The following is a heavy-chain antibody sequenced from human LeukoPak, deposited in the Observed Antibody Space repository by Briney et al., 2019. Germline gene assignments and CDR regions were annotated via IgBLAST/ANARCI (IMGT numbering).Heavy chain of an antibody. CDR1: GGSISSGDYY. J-gene: IGHJ5*02. CDR2: IFYSGST. D-gene: IGHD2-2*01. V-gene: IGHV4-30-4*01. CDR3: ARRPGGVVVPAAASRWFDP. Sequence: PSETLSLTCTVSGGSISSGDYYWSWIRQPPGKGLEWIGYIFYSGSTNYNPSLKSRVTMSLDTSKNQFSLKLNSVTAADTAVYYCARRPGGVVVPAAASRWFDPWGQGTLVTVSS.